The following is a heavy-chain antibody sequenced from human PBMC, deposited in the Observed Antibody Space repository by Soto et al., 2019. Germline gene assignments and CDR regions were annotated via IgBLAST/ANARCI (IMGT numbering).Heavy chain of an antibody. D-gene: IGHD3-22*01. Sequence: QVQLIQSEAEVKKPGSSVRVSCPASGGIFGSHCFSWVRQAPGQRLEWVVGFIPIFRTLTYTEKFQARVRIAADEATNTVYLDLSSLTSEDTDVYYCVRDRRIYYSDPHDEFVASDYEVWGQGTMVSVSS. CDR1: GGIFGSHC. V-gene: IGHV1-69*01. J-gene: IGHJ3*01. CDR2: FIPIFRTL. CDR3: VRDRRIYYSDPHDEFVASDYEV.